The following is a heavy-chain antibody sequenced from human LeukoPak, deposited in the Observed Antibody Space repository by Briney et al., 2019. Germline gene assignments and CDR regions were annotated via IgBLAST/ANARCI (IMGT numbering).Heavy chain of an antibody. CDR2: IYYSGST. D-gene: IGHD2-15*01. Sequence: SETLSLTCTVSGGSTSSGGYYWSWIRQHPGKGLEWIGYIYYSGSTYYNPSLKSRVTISVDTSKIQFSLKLSSVTAADTAVYYCARDRRCSGGSCYEGAFDYWGQGTLVTVSS. V-gene: IGHV4-31*03. CDR3: ARDRRCSGGSCYEGAFDY. CDR1: GGSTSSGGYY. J-gene: IGHJ4*02.